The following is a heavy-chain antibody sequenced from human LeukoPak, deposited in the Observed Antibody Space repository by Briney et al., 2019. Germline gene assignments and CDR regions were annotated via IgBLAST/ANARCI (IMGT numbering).Heavy chain of an antibody. J-gene: IGHJ4*02. CDR3: ARGYYYDSSGYFAY. CDR2: IIPIFGTA. D-gene: IGHD3-22*01. Sequence: SVKVSCKASGGTFSSYAISWVRQAPGQGLEWMGGIIPIFGTANYAQKFQGRVTITTDESTSTAYMELSSLRSEDTAVYYCARGYYYDSSGYFAYWGQGTLVTISS. V-gene: IGHV1-69*05. CDR1: GGTFSSYA.